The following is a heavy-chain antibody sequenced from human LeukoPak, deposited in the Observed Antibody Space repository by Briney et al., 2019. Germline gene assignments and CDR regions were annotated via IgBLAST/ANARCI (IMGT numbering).Heavy chain of an antibody. CDR1: GFTVSSNY. J-gene: IGHJ4*02. V-gene: IGHV3-66*01. CDR2: IYSGGST. Sequence: GGSLRLSCAASGFTVSSNYMSWVRQAPGKGLEWVSVIYSGGSTYYADSVKGRFTISRDNSKNTLYLQMNSLRAEDTAVYYCARGGPGGVVVAATKRNPYDYWGQGTLVTVSS. CDR3: ARGGPGGVVVAATKRNPYDY. D-gene: IGHD2-15*01.